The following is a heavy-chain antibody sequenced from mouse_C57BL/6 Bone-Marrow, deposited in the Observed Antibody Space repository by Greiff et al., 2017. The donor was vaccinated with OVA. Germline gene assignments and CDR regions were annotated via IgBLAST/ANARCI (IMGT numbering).Heavy chain of an antibody. Sequence: EVQLVESEGGLVQPGSSMKLSCTASGFTFSDYYMAWVRQVPEKGLEWVANINYDGSSTYYLDSLKSRFIISRDNAKNILYLQMSSLKSEDTATYYCARAGNWDWYFDVWGTGTTVTVSS. J-gene: IGHJ1*03. D-gene: IGHD4-1*01. CDR3: ARAGNWDWYFDV. CDR1: GFTFSDYY. CDR2: INYDGSST. V-gene: IGHV5-16*01.